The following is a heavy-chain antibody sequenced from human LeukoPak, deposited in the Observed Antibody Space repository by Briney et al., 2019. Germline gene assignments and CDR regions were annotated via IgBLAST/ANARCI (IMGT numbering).Heavy chain of an antibody. CDR3: ARGTRESSSWYEY. V-gene: IGHV4-34*01. Sequence: SETLSLTCAVYGGSFSGYYWSWIRQPPGKGLEWIGEINHSGSTNYNPSLKSRVIISVDTSKNQFSLKLSSVTAADTAVYYCARGTRESSSWYEYWGQGTLVTVSS. J-gene: IGHJ4*02. CDR1: GGSFSGYY. CDR2: INHSGST. D-gene: IGHD6-13*01.